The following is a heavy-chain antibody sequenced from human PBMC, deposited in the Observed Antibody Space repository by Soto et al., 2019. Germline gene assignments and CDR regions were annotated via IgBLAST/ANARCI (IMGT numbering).Heavy chain of an antibody. CDR3: ARGPYCSSTSCYWSYYYYDMDV. CDR1: GASVSSGSYY. Sequence: SGTLSLTCTVSGASVSSGSYYRSCIRQPPGNGLEWIGYIYYRGSTNYNPSLKSRVTISVDTSNNQFSLKLRSVTAVDTGVYYCARGPYCSSTSCYWSYYYYDMDVWGQGTTVNVSS. D-gene: IGHD2-2*01. V-gene: IGHV4-61*01. CDR2: IYYRGST. J-gene: IGHJ6*02.